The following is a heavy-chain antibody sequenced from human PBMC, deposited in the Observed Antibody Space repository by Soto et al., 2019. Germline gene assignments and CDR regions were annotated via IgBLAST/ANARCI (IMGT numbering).Heavy chain of an antibody. J-gene: IGHJ4*02. CDR2: ISYDGSNK. CDR1: GFTFSSYG. Sequence: GGSLRLSCAASGFTFSSYGMHWVRQAPGKGLEWVAVISYDGSNKYYADSVKGRFTISRDNSKNTLYLQMNSLRAEDTAVYYCAKMYSSSWSSGDYWGQGTLVTVSS. CDR3: AKMYSSSWSSGDY. D-gene: IGHD6-13*01. V-gene: IGHV3-30*18.